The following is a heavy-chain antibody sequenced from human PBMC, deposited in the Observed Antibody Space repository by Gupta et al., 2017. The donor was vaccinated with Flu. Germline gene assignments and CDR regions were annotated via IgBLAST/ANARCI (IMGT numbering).Heavy chain of an antibody. V-gene: IGHV4-4*02. D-gene: IGHD5-18*01. Sequence: IGEIYHSGSTNYNPSLKSRVTISVDKSKNQFSLKLSSVTAADTAVYYCAREGMDTAMETGGAFDYWGQGTLVTVSS. CDR3: AREGMDTAMETGGAFDY. CDR2: IYHSGST. J-gene: IGHJ4*02.